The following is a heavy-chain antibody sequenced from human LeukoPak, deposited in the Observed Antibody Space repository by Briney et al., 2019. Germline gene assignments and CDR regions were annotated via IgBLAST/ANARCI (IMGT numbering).Heavy chain of an antibody. V-gene: IGHV4-30-4*01. J-gene: IGHJ6*02. CDR2: IYYSGST. CDR3: ARLISERVWSSSATTNYYGMDV. CDR1: GGSISSGDYY. D-gene: IGHD6-13*01. Sequence: PSQTLSLTCTVSGGSISSGDYYWSWIRQPPGKGLEWIVYIYYSGSTYYNPSLKSRVTISVDTSKTQFSLKLSSVTAADTAVYYCARLISERVWSSSATTNYYGMDVWGQGTTVTVSS.